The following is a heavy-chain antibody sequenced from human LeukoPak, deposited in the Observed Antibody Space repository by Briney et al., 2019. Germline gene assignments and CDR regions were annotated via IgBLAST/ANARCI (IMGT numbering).Heavy chain of an antibody. V-gene: IGHV4-59*08. D-gene: IGHD4-11*01. Sequence: SETLSLTCTVSGGSISSSYWSWIRQPPGKGLEWIGYIYYSGSTSYNPSLKSRVTISVDTSKNQFSLKLNSVTAADTAVYYCARQGPLTTAVTTRTNPFDYWGQGTLVTVSS. CDR3: ARQGPLTTAVTTRTNPFDY. CDR1: GGSISSSY. J-gene: IGHJ4*02. CDR2: IYYSGST.